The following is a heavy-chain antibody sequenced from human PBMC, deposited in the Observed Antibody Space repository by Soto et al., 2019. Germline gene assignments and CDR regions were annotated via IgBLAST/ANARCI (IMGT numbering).Heavy chain of an antibody. Sequence: AGGSLRLSCAASGFTFSSYAMHWVRQAPGKGLEWVAVISYDGSNKYYADSVKGRFTISRDNSKNTLYLQMNSLRAEDTAVYYCARASDSSGYYLDYWGQGTLVTVSS. V-gene: IGHV3-30-3*01. J-gene: IGHJ4*02. CDR1: GFTFSSYA. CDR2: ISYDGSNK. D-gene: IGHD3-22*01. CDR3: ARASDSSGYYLDY.